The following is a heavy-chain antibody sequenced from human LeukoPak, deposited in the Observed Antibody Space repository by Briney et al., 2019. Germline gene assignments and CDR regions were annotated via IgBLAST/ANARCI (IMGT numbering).Heavy chain of an antibody. CDR2: ISGSGGST. Sequence: GGSLRLSCAASGFTFSSYAMSWVRHGPGRGLEWVSAISGSGGSTYYADSVKGRFTISRDNSKNTLYLQMTSLRAEDTAVYYCAKDSSGLNHFDYWGQGTLVTVSS. CDR1: GFTFSSYA. V-gene: IGHV3-23*01. D-gene: IGHD6-19*01. CDR3: AKDSSGLNHFDY. J-gene: IGHJ4*02.